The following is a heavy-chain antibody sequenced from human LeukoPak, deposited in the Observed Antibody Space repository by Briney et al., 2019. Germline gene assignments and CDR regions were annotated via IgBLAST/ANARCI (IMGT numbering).Heavy chain of an antibody. D-gene: IGHD3-9*01. CDR2: IYSGGGT. CDR3: ARGGYYNILTGFRSRILGFDY. CDR1: GFTFSSYE. J-gene: IGHJ4*02. Sequence: GGSLRLSCAASGFTFSSYEMNWVRQAPGKGLEWVSLIYSGGGTYYADSVRGRFTISRDNSKNTLYLQMTSLRAEDTAVYYCARGGYYNILTGFRSRILGFDYWGQGTLVTVSS. V-gene: IGHV3-66*02.